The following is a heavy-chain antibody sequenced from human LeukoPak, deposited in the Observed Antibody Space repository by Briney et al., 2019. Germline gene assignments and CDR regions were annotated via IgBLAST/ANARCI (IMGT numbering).Heavy chain of an antibody. CDR3: ARGEYYSDTSSYFDY. CDR1: GFTFSSYG. CDR2: ISYDGSNK. D-gene: IGHD3-22*01. V-gene: IGHV3-30*03. J-gene: IGHJ4*02. Sequence: GRSLRLSCAASGFTFSSYGMNWVRQAPGKGLEWVAVISYDGSNKYYADSVKGRFTISRDNSKNTLFVQMSSLRAEDTAVYYCARGEYYSDTSSYFDYWGQGTLVTVSS.